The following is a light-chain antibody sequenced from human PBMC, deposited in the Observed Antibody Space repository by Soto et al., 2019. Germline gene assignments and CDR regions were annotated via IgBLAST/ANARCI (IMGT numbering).Light chain of an antibody. CDR3: QHYNSYSEA. V-gene: IGKV1-5*03. J-gene: IGKJ1*01. Sequence: DIQMTQSPSTLSGSVGDRVTITCRASQTISSWLAWYQQKPGKAPKLLIYKASTLKSGVPSRFSGSGSGTEFTLTISGLQPDDFATYYCQHYNSYSEAFGQGTNVDI. CDR1: QTISSW. CDR2: KAS.